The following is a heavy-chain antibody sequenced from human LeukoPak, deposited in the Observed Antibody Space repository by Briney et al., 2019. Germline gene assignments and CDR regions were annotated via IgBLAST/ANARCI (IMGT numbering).Heavy chain of an antibody. CDR2: IIPILGIA. V-gene: IGHV1-69*04. D-gene: IGHD3-10*01. J-gene: IGHJ4*02. Sequence: SVKVSCKASGGTFSSYAISWVRQAPGQGLEWMGRIIPILGIANYAQKFQGRVTITADKSTSTAYMELSSLRSEDTAVYYCARGAMVRGVFGYWGQGTLVTVSS. CDR1: GGTFSSYA. CDR3: ARGAMVRGVFGY.